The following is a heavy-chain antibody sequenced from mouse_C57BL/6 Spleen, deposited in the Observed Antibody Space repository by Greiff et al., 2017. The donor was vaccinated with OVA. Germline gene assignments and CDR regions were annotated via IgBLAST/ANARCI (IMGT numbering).Heavy chain of an antibody. V-gene: IGHV1-50*01. J-gene: IGHJ1*03. CDR2: IDPSDSYT. CDR1: GYTFTSYW. Sequence: QVQLQQSGAELVKPGASVKLSCKASGYTFTSYWMQWVNQRPGQGLEWIGEIDPSDSYTNSNQKFKGKATWTVDTYSSTAYLQLSSLTSEDAAVYYCARNYYGRPRYFDVWGTGTTVTVSS. D-gene: IGHD1-1*01. CDR3: ARNYYGRPRYFDV.